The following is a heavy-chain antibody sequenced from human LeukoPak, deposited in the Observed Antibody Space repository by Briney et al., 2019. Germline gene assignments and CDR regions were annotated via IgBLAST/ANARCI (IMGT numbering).Heavy chain of an antibody. J-gene: IGHJ6*03. CDR1: GFTLSSYG. CDR2: IWYDGNTK. V-gene: IGHV3-33*06. D-gene: IGHD3-10*01. CDR3: AKGRPYGSGSFYMDV. Sequence: GRSLRLSCAASGFTLSSYGMHWVRQAPGKGLELAAVIWYDGNTKFYGDLVKGRFTISRDNSKNTVYLQMDSLRAEDTAVYYCAKGRPYGSGSFYMDVWGVGTTVTVSS.